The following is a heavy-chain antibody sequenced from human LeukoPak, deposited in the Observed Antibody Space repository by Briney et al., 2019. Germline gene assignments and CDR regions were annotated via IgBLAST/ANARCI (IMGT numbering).Heavy chain of an antibody. V-gene: IGHV1-8*03. CDR2: MNPNSGNT. J-gene: IGHJ4*02. Sequence: ASVKVSCKASAYTFTSCDINWMRQATGQGLEWMGWMNPNSGNTGYAQKFQGRVTITRNTSISTAYMELSSLRAEDTAVYYCAREARILVVIEGRTMGYYFDYWGQGTLVTVSS. CDR1: AYTFTSCD. D-gene: IGHD3-22*01. CDR3: AREARILVVIEGRTMGYYFDY.